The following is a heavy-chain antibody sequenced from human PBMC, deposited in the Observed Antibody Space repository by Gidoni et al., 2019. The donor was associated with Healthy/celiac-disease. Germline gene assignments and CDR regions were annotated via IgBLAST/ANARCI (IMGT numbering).Heavy chain of an antibody. CDR1: GSTFSSYV. Sequence: EVQLLESGGGLVQPGGSMRISCAAAGSTFSSYVMSWVRQAPGKGLEWVSAISGSGGSTYYADSVKGRFTISRDNSKNTLYLQMNSLRAEDTAVYYCAKDLSPYPYSSSSGYFQHWGQGTLVTVSS. J-gene: IGHJ1*01. CDR3: AKDLSPYPYSSSSGYFQH. CDR2: ISGSGGST. D-gene: IGHD6-6*01. V-gene: IGHV3-23*01.